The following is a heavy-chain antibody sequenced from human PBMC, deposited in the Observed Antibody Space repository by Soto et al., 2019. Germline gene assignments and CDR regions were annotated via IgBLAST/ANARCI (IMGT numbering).Heavy chain of an antibody. Sequence: QVQLVQSGAELKKPGSSMKVSCKTSGGSFNSFSFTWVRQAPGQGLEWVGRTIPVLGLTAYAQKFQGRITSRADKSTSTSYMEMSGLTSEDTAIYYCAAEKDNTYEFWGQGTLVTVSS. CDR2: TIPVLGLT. D-gene: IGHD3-3*01. J-gene: IGHJ4*02. CDR1: GGSFNSFS. V-gene: IGHV1-69*02. CDR3: AAEKDNTYEF.